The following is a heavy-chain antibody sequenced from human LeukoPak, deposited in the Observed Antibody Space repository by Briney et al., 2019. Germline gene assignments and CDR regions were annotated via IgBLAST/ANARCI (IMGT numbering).Heavy chain of an antibody. J-gene: IGHJ4*02. CDR3: AKETVAAPPIDY. V-gene: IGHV3-23*01. CDR1: GFTFSSYA. CDR2: ISGSAYST. D-gene: IGHD6-19*01. Sequence: GGSLRLSCAACGFTFSSYAMSWVRQAPGKGVEWVSAISGSAYSTYYTDSVKGRFTISRDNSKNTLYLQMNSLRAEDTAVYYCAKETVAAPPIDYWGQGTLVTVSS.